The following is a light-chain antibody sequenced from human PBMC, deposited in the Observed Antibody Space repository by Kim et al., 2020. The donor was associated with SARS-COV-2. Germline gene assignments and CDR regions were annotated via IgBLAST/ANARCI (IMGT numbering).Light chain of an antibody. CDR1: SGHSNYA. Sequence: ASVNLPCTLGSGHSNYAIAWHQQQPEKGPRYLMRLNSDGSHRKGDGIPDRFSGSSSGAERYLTISSLQSEDEADYYCQTWDTGIQVFGTGTKVTVL. J-gene: IGLJ1*01. CDR2: LNSDGSH. CDR3: QTWDTGIQV. V-gene: IGLV4-69*01.